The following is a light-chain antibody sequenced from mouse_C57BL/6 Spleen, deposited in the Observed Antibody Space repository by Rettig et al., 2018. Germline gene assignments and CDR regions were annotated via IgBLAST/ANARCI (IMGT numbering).Light chain of an antibody. CDR2: KVS. Sequence: DVVMTQTPLSLPVSLGDQASISCRSSQSLVHSDGNTYLHWYLQKPGQSPKLLIYKVSTRFSGVPDRFSGSGSGTDFTRKISRVEAEDLGRYFCSQSTHVPVTFGAGTKLELK. CDR1: QSLVHSDGNTY. V-gene: IGKV1-110*01. CDR3: SQSTHVPVT. J-gene: IGKJ5*01.